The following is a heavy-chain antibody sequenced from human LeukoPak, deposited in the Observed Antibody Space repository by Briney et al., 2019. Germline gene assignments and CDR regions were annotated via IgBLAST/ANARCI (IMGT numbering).Heavy chain of an antibody. D-gene: IGHD5-24*01. V-gene: IGHV4-34*01. J-gene: IGHJ4*02. CDR2: INHSGST. CDR1: GGSFSGYY. Sequence: SETLSLTCAVYGGSFSGYYWGWIRQPPGKGLEWIGEINHSGSTNYNPSLNSRVTISVDTSNNQFSLKLSSVTAADPAVYYCARSDGYSFDLWGQGTLVTVSS. CDR3: ARSDGYSFDL.